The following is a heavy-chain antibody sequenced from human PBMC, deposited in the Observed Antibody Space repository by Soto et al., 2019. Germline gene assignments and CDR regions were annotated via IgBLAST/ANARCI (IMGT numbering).Heavy chain of an antibody. D-gene: IGHD1-1*01. Sequence: GGSLRLSCAASGFTFSLYAIHWVRQAPGKGLEWVAAIWGDGSDKKYADSVKGRFTVSRDNSKNTLYLQMNSLRDEDTAVYFCAREVVTTKWYFDNWGEGTLVTVSS. J-gene: IGHJ4*02. CDR1: GFTFSLYA. CDR3: AREVVTTKWYFDN. V-gene: IGHV3-33*01. CDR2: IWGDGSDK.